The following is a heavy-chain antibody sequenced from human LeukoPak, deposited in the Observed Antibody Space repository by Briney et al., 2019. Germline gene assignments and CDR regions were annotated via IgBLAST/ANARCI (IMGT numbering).Heavy chain of an antibody. CDR1: GYTFTSYA. V-gene: IGHV1-3*01. CDR2: INAGNGNT. Sequence: ASVKVSCKASGYTFTSYAMHWVRQAPGQRLEWMGWINAGNGNTKYSQKFQGRVTITRDTSASTAYMELSSLRSEDTAVYYCARGGYYYGSGSYQGTNYYYYGMDVWGQGTTVTVSS. CDR3: ARGGYYYGSGSYQGTNYYYYGMDV. J-gene: IGHJ6*02. D-gene: IGHD3-10*01.